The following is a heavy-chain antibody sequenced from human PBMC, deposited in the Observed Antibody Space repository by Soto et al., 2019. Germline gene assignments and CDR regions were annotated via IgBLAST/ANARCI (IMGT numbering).Heavy chain of an antibody. CDR1: GGTFSSYT. V-gene: IGHV1-69*08. D-gene: IGHD3-16*01. J-gene: IGHJ6*02. Sequence: QVQLVQSGAEVKKPGSSVKVSCKASGGTFSSYTISWVRQAPGQGLEWMGRIIPILGIANYAQKFQGRVTMTADKSTGPAYWELSSLRSEDTAVYYCARDPGSGRSYGMDVWGQGTTVTASS. CDR3: ARDPGSGRSYGMDV. CDR2: IIPILGIA.